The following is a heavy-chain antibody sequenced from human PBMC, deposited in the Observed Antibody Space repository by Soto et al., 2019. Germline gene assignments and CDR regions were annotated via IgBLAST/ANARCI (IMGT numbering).Heavy chain of an antibody. D-gene: IGHD6-13*01. V-gene: IGHV1-3*01. CDR3: ATDVSAAGLDY. CDR1: GYTFNSYA. CDR2: INAGNGNT. J-gene: IGHJ4*02. Sequence: QVQLVQSGAEVKKPGASVKVSCKASGYTFNSYAMHWVRQAPGQRLEWMGWINAGNGNTKYSQKFQVRVTITRDTAASTAYMELSSLRSEDTAVDYCATDVSAAGLDYCGQGTLVTVSS.